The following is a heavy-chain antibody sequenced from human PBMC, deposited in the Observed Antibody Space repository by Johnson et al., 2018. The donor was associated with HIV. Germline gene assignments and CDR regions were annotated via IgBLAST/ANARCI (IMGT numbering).Heavy chain of an antibody. CDR2: ISYDGSDK. V-gene: IGHV3-30*18. Sequence: VQLVESGGGLVQPGGSLRLSCAASGFTVSSNYMSWVRQAPGKGLEWAAVISYDGSDKYYADSVKGRFTISRDNSKNTLYLQMNSLRAEDTAVYYCAKGPQGIATPDAFDIWGQGTMVTVSS. D-gene: IGHD2-21*01. J-gene: IGHJ3*02. CDR3: AKGPQGIATPDAFDI. CDR1: GFTVSSNY.